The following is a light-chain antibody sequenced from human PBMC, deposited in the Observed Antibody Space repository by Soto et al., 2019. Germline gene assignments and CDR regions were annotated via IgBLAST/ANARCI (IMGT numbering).Light chain of an antibody. V-gene: IGKV1-5*03. CDR1: QSISSW. CDR3: QQYNSYPVT. CDR2: KAS. Sequence: DIQMTQSPSTLSASVGDRVTITCRASQSISSWLAWCQQKPGKAPKLLIYKASSLESGVPSRFSGSGSGTEFTLTISSLQPDDFATYYCQQYNSYPVTFGHGTKVDI. J-gene: IGKJ1*01.